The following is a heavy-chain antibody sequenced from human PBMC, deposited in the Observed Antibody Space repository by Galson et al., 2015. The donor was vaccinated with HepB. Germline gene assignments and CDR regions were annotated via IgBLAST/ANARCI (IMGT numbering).Heavy chain of an antibody. D-gene: IGHD1-7*01. V-gene: IGHV6-1*01. J-gene: IGHJ3*01. CDR3: ARLNWYYGAFDV. Sequence: CAISGDSVSGSISAWNWIRQSPSSGLEWLGRTYYRSKWYHDYAVSVKSRMTINPDTSKNQFSLQLNSVTPEDTAMYYCARLNWYYGAFDVWGQGTMVTVSS. CDR2: TYYRSKWYH. CDR1: GDSVSGSISA.